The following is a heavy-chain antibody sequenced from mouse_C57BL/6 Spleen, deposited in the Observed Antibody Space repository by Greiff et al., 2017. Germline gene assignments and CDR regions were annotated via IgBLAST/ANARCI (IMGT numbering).Heavy chain of an antibody. Sequence: QVQLQQPGTELVKPGASVKLSCKASGYTFTSYWMHWVKQRPGQGLEWIGNINPSNGGTKYNEKFKSKATLTVDKSSSTAYMQLSSLTSEYAAVYDCARPYGNYPFAYWGQGTLVTVSA. CDR2: INPSNGGT. CDR3: ARPYGNYPFAY. D-gene: IGHD2-1*01. J-gene: IGHJ3*01. V-gene: IGHV1-53*01. CDR1: GYTFTSYW.